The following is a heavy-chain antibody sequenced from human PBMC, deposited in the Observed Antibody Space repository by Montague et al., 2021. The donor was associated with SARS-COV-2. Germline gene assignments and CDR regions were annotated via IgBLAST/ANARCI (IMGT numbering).Heavy chain of an antibody. V-gene: IGHV4-59*01. Sequence: SETLSLTCTVSGGSISSYYWSWIRQPPGKGLEWIGYIYYSGSTNYNPSLKSRVTISVDTSKNQFSLKLSSVTAADTAVYYCAREGERPLLESPLDYWGQGTLVTVSS. CDR1: GGSISSYY. CDR2: IYYSGST. CDR3: AREGERPLLESPLDY. J-gene: IGHJ4*02. D-gene: IGHD3-16*01.